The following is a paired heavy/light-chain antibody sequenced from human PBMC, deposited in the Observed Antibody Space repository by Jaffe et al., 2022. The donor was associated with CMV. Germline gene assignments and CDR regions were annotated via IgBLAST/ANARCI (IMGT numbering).Light chain of an antibody. CDR1: QSVSTY. CDR3: QQSYSTPLT. Sequence: DIQMTQSPSSLSASLGDRVTITCRASQSVSTYLNWYQQKPGKAPKLLIYTASSLQSGVPSRFSGSGSGTDFTLTISSLQPEDFAIYYCQQSYSTPLTFGGGTKVEIK. CDR2: TAS. J-gene: IGKJ4*01. V-gene: IGKV1-39*01.
Heavy chain of an antibody. D-gene: IGHD3-3*01. CDR1: GFTFNDYH. J-gene: IGHJ6*02. V-gene: IGHV3-11*01. CDR2: IGNSGSPT. CDR3: ARQKSPTWSGGPRGYYYGMDV. Sequence: QVQLVESGGGLVKPGGSLRLSCGASGFTFNDYHMSWIRQAPGKGLEWFSYIGNSGSPTYYVDSVKGRFTISRDNAKNSLYLHMDSLRAEDTAVYYCARQKSPTWSGGPRGYYYGMDVWGQGTTVTVSS.